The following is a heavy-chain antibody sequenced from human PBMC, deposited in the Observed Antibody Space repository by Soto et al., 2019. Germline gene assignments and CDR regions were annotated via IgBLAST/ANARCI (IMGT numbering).Heavy chain of an antibody. J-gene: IGHJ6*03. D-gene: IGHD3-16*02. CDR3: AAIPPMITFGGVIVTPQRGYYYYYMDV. CDR1: GGSISSGGYY. V-gene: IGHV4-31*03. CDR2: IYYSGST. Sequence: QVQLQESGPGLVKPSQTLSLTCTVSGGSISSGGYYWSWIRQHPGKGLEWIGYIYYSGSTYYNPSLKSRVTISVDTSKNQFSLKLSSVTAADTAVYYCAAIPPMITFGGVIVTPQRGYYYYYMDVWGKGTTVTVSS.